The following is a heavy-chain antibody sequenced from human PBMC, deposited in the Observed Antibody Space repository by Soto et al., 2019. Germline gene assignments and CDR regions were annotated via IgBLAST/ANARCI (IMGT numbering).Heavy chain of an antibody. V-gene: IGHV3-48*04. D-gene: IGHD1-26*01. CDR3: VRDHGVWDETYDAFDF. J-gene: IGHJ3*01. CDR2: ISSDNKNI. CDR1: GFTFGGDN. Sequence: GGSLRLSCAASGFTFGGDNMNWVRQAPGKGLEWISYISSDNKNIYYADSVKGRFTISRDSAKNSLYLQMNSLRAEDTVVYYCVRDHGVWDETYDAFDFWGQGTRVSVSS.